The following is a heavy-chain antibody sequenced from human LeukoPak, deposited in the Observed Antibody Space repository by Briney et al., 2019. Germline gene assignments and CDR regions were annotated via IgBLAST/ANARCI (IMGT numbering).Heavy chain of an antibody. J-gene: IGHJ4*02. CDR2: IRQDGSEK. V-gene: IGHV3-7*01. CDR3: VRDFRSADY. Sequence: GGSLRLSCAASGFTFSSYWMSWVRQAPGKGLEWVANIRQDGSEKYYVDSVKGRFTISRDNAKNSLYLQMTSLRADDTAVYYCVRDFRSADYWGQGILVTVSS. CDR1: GFTFSSYW.